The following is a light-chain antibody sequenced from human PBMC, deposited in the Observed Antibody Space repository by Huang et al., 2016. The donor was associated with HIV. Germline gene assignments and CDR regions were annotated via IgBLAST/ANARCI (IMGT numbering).Light chain of an antibody. Sequence: AIQMTQSPVSLSASVGDRVTITCRASQDIGTDLGWYQQRLGKAPKLLVSCASHLQSGIPSRFTGSGSATHFSLTISSLQFEDFATYYCLQDHIYPWTFGQGTKVEI. CDR3: LQDHIYPWT. V-gene: IGKV1-6*01. CDR2: CAS. J-gene: IGKJ1*01. CDR1: QDIGTD.